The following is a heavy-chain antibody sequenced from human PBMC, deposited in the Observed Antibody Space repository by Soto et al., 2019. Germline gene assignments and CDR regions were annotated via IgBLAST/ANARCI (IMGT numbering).Heavy chain of an antibody. CDR3: ARGPYSGYDTFWFDP. D-gene: IGHD5-12*01. Sequence: PGGSLRLSCAASGFTFSSYSMNWVRQAPGKGLEWVSSISSICSYIYYADSVKGRFTISRDNAKNSLYLQMNSLRAEDTAVYYCARGPYSGYDTFWFDPWGQGTLVTVSS. CDR2: ISSICSYI. CDR1: GFTFSSYS. V-gene: IGHV3-21*01. J-gene: IGHJ5*02.